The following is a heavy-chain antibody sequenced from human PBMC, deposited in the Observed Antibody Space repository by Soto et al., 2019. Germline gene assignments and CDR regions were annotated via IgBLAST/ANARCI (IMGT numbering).Heavy chain of an antibody. Sequence: GGSLRLSCAASGFTFSSYGMHWVRQAPGKGLEWVAVIWYDGSNKYYADSVKGRFTISRDNSKNTLYLQMNSLRAEDTAVYYCGVGTGRYVAPGYWGQGTLVTVSS. CDR3: GVGTGRYVAPGY. J-gene: IGHJ4*02. CDR1: GFTFSSYG. D-gene: IGHD3-10*01. V-gene: IGHV3-33*01. CDR2: IWYDGSNK.